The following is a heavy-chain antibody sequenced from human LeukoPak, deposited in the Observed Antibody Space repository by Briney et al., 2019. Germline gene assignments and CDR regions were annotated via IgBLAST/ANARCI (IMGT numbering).Heavy chain of an antibody. Sequence: SETLSLTCTVSGGSISSSSYYWGWIRQPPGKGLEWIGSIYHSGSTYYNPSLKSRVTISVDTSKNQFSLKLSSVTAADTAVYYCARHHRTYYDILTGSLVDYWGQGTLVTASS. D-gene: IGHD3-9*01. V-gene: IGHV4-39*01. CDR3: ARHHRTYYDILTGSLVDY. J-gene: IGHJ4*02. CDR2: IYHSGST. CDR1: GGSISSSSYY.